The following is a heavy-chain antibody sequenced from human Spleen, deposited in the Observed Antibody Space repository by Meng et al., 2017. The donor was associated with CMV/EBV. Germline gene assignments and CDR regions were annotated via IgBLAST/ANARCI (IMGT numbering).Heavy chain of an antibody. CDR2: IWSDGSNT. D-gene: IGHD1-7*01. CDR3: AKDMWTGTTRADH. Sequence: GESLKISCAASRFPFRSYGMHWVRQAPGKGLEWVAVIWSDGSNTNYRDSVKGRFTISRDNSKNILYLQMNSLRAEDTGVYYCAKDMWTGTTRADHWGLGTLVTVSS. J-gene: IGHJ4*02. CDR1: RFPFRSYG. V-gene: IGHV3-33*06.